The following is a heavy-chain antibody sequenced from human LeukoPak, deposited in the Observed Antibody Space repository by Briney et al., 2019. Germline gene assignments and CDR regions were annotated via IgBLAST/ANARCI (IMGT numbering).Heavy chain of an antibody. D-gene: IGHD3-10*02. V-gene: IGHV3-21*01. CDR3: AELGITMIGGV. CDR2: ISGSSSYK. Sequence: GGSLRLSCAASGFTFSVYSMNWVRQAPGKGLEWVSSISGSSSYKHYADSVKGRFTISRDNAKNSLYLQMNSLRAEDTAVYYCAELGITMIGGVWGKGTTVTISS. CDR1: GFTFSVYS. J-gene: IGHJ6*04.